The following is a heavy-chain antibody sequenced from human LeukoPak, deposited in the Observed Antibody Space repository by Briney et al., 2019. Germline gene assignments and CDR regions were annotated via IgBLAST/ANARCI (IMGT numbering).Heavy chain of an antibody. D-gene: IGHD3-10*01. CDR2: IWNDGSNK. CDR3: ARDLFREVIPFYGMDV. J-gene: IGHJ6*02. Sequence: GGSLRLSCAASGFTFSSYGMHWVRQAPGKGLEWVAVIWNDGSNKCSADSVKGRFTISRDNSKNTLYLQMNSLRAEDTAVYYCARDLFREVIPFYGMDVWGQGTTVTVSS. CDR1: GFTFSSYG. V-gene: IGHV3-33*01.